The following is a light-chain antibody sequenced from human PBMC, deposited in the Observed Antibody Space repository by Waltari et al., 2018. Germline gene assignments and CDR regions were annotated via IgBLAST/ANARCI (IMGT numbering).Light chain of an antibody. CDR2: NTN. CDR3: ALYMGGGIWV. Sequence: QTVVTQEPSFSVSPGGTIPLTCGLSSGSVSSDPYPSWYQQTPGQAPRTLIYNTNTLSSGVPARFSGSILGEKAALTITGAQADDECAYYCALYMGGGIWVFGGGTYLTVL. CDR1: SGSVSSDPY. J-gene: IGLJ3*02. V-gene: IGLV8-61*01.